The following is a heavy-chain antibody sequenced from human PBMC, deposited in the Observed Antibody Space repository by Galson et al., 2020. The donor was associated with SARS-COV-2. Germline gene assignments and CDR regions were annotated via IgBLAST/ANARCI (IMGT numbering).Heavy chain of an antibody. Sequence: GSLRLSCAASGFTFSSYAMHWVRQAPGKGLEWVAVISYDGSNKYYADSVKGRFTISRDNSKNTLYLQMNSLRAEDTAVYYCARSGSGSYTGAADYWGQGTLVTVSS. J-gene: IGHJ4*02. CDR1: GFTFSSYA. D-gene: IGHD1-26*01. CDR3: ARSGSGSYTGAADY. V-gene: IGHV3-30-3*01. CDR2: ISYDGSNK.